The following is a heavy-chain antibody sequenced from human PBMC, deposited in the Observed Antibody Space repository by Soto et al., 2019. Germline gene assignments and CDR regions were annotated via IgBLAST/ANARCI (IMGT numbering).Heavy chain of an antibody. J-gene: IGHJ4*02. V-gene: IGHV3-30*03. CDR1: GFTFSSYG. CDR3: EGNDGGGIDY. CDR2: ISYDGSNK. D-gene: IGHD1-1*01. Sequence: QVQLVESGGGVVQPGRSLRLSCAASGFTFSSYGMHWVRQAPGKGLEWVAVISYDGSNKYYADSVKGRFTISRDNSKNTLYLQMNSLSAEDTAVYYCEGNDGGGIDYWGQGTLVTVSS.